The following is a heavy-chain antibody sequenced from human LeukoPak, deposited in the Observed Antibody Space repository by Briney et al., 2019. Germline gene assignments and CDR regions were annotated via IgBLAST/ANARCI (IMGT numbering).Heavy chain of an antibody. CDR1: GFTFSDYI. J-gene: IGHJ3*02. CDR2: IRRGANSYTT. CDR3: SRDGGEGGNSAFDI. D-gene: IGHD3-16*01. V-gene: IGHV3-72*01. Sequence: PGGSLRLSCAASGFTFSDYIMDWVRQAPGKGLEWFGRIRRGANSYTTEYAASVKGRFTISRDDSKNSLYLHMNSLKTEDTAVYRCSRDGGEGGNSAFDIWGQGTMVTVSS.